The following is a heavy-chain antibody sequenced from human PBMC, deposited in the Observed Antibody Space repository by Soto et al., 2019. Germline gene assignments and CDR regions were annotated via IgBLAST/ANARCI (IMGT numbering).Heavy chain of an antibody. CDR1: GFTFSIYA. V-gene: IGHV3-23*01. Sequence: EVQLLESGGGLVQPGGSLRLSCAASGFTFSIYAMSWVRQAPGKGLEWVSVISGSGDSTYYADSVKGRFTISRDNSQKTLCRQMNSLRAEDKGVDYGAKRSSGSHSDYWGQGTLVTVSS. D-gene: IGHD3-22*01. J-gene: IGHJ4*02. CDR3: AKRSSGSHSDY. CDR2: ISGSGDST.